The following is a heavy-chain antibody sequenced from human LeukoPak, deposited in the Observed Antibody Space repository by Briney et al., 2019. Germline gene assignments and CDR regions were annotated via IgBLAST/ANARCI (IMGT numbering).Heavy chain of an antibody. CDR1: GFTFSSYA. Sequence: PGGSLRLSCAASGFTFSSYAMHWVRQAPGKGLEHVSAISSNGGSTYYANSVKGRFTISRDNSKNTLYLQMGSLRAEDMAVYYCARMLIYYVFDYWGQGTLVTVSS. V-gene: IGHV3-64*01. CDR2: ISSNGGST. CDR3: ARMLIYYVFDY. J-gene: IGHJ4*02. D-gene: IGHD3-10*02.